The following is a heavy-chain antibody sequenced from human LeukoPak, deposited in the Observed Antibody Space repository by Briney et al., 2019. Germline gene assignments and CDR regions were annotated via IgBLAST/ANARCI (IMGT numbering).Heavy chain of an antibody. D-gene: IGHD6-13*01. V-gene: IGHV4-34*01. CDR1: GGSFSGYY. J-gene: IGHJ6*02. CDR3: ARDSRGRQQLRPGRYGMDV. CDR2: INHSGST. Sequence: SETLSLTCAVYGGSFSGYYWSWIRQPPGKGLEWIGEINHSGSTNYNPSLKSRVTISVDTSKNQFSPKLSSVTAADTAVYYCARDSRGRQQLRPGRYGMDVWGQGTTVTVSS.